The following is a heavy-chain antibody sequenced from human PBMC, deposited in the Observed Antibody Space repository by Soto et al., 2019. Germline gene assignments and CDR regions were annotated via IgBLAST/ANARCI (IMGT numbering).Heavy chain of an antibody. V-gene: IGHV3-11*01. Sequence: QVQLVESGCGLVKPGGSLRLSCAASGFTFSDYYMNWIRQAPGKGMEWVSNISSSDNNIYYADSVKGRFTISRDNAKNSLYLPMSSPRAEDTAVYYCARDSRPVTLWGQGTLVTVSS. CDR1: GFTFSDYY. CDR3: ARDSRPVTL. CDR2: ISSSDNNI. D-gene: IGHD2-15*01. J-gene: IGHJ4*02.